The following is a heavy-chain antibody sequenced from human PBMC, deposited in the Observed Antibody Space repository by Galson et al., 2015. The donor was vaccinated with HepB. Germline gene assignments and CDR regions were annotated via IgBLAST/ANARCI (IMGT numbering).Heavy chain of an antibody. J-gene: IGHJ5*02. D-gene: IGHD3-10*01. CDR1: GGSFSGYY. CDR2: INHSGST. V-gene: IGHV4-34*01. CDR3: ARELNWFDP. Sequence: SETLSLTCAVYGGSFSGYYWSWIRQPPGKGLEWIGEINHSGSTNYNPSLKSRVTISVDTSKNQFSLKLSSVTAADTAVYYCARELNWFDPWGQGTLVTVSS.